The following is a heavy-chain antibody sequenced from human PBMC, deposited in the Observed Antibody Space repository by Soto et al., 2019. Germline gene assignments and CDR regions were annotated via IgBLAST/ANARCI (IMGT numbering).Heavy chain of an antibody. CDR1: GFTFSDYY. CDR3: ARASYGDYPPYYYGMDV. D-gene: IGHD4-17*01. V-gene: IGHV3-11*01. Sequence: QVQLVDSGGGGVKPGGSLRLSCAASGFTFSDYYMSWIRQAPGKGLEWVSYITSGTNEYYADSVKCRFTISRDNTKNSLYLQLNSLSAEDTAVSYCARASYGDYPPYYYGMDVWGQGTTVTVSS. J-gene: IGHJ6*02. CDR2: ITSGTNE.